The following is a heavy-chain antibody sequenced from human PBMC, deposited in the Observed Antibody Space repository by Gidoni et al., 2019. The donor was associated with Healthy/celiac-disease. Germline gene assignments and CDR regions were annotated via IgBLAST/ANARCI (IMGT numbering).Heavy chain of an antibody. CDR2: ISGSGGST. CDR3: AKVGDPDKSVNPTPPLH. V-gene: IGHV3-23*01. Sequence: AISGSGGSTYYAASVKGRFTISRDNSKNTLYLQMNSLRAEETAVYYCAKVGDPDKSVNPTPPLHWGQGTLVTVSS. J-gene: IGHJ4*02. D-gene: IGHD3-16*01.